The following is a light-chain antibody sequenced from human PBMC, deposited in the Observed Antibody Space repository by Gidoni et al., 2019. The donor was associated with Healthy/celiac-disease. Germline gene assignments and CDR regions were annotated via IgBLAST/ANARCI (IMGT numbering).Light chain of an antibody. CDR3: QQYNNWPQT. Sequence: EIVMTQSPATLSVSPGERATPSCRASQSVSSNLAWYQQKPGQAPRLLIDGASTRATGIPARFSGSGSGTEFTLTISSLQSEDFAVYYCQQYNNWPQTFGQGTKVEIK. J-gene: IGKJ1*01. V-gene: IGKV3-15*01. CDR1: QSVSSN. CDR2: GAS.